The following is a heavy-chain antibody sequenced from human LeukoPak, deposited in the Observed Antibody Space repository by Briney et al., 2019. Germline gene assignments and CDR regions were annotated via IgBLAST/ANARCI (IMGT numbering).Heavy chain of an antibody. CDR2: IHYIRDGP. D-gene: IGHD6-19*01. J-gene: IGHJ5*02. CDR3: ARCVTGWPNWFAP. CDR1: GFTFSSYA. Sequence: GGSLRLSCAASGFTFSSYAMNWVRQAPGKGLEWVATIHYIRDGPYYADTVEGRFTISRDDSKNTVYLQMNSLRVEDTAIYYCARCVTGWPNWFAPWGQGTLVTVSS. V-gene: IGHV3-23*01.